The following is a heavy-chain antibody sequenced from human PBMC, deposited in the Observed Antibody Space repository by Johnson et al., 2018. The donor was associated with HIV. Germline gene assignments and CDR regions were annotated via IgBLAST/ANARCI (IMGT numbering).Heavy chain of an antibody. CDR2: ISFDGTTI. Sequence: QVQLVESGGGLVQPGRSLRLSCAASGFTFDDSAMHWVRQAPGKGLEWVAVISFDGTTIYYANSAEGRFTISRDNSRDTLSLQMNSLRVEDTALYYCAARIAVADDDAFDIWGQGTMVTVSS. V-gene: IGHV3-30-3*01. CDR3: AARIAVADDDAFDI. D-gene: IGHD6-19*01. CDR1: GFTFDDSA. J-gene: IGHJ3*02.